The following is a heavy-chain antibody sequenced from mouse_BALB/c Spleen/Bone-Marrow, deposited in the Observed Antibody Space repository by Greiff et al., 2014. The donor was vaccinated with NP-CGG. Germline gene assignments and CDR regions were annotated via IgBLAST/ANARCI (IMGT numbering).Heavy chain of an antibody. CDR3: ARYGYGSSYYAMDY. V-gene: IGHV1S137*01. D-gene: IGHD1-1*01. CDR2: ISTYSGNT. Sequence: VQLEESGTQLVRPGVSVKISCKGSGYTFTDYAMHWVKQSHAKSLEWIGVISTYSGNTNYNQKFKGKATMTVDKSSSTAYMELARLTSEDSAIYYCARYGYGSSYYAMDYWGQGTSVTVSS. CDR1: GYTFTDYA. J-gene: IGHJ4*01.